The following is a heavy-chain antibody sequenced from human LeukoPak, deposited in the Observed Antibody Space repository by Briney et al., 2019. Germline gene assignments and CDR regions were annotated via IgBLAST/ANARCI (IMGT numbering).Heavy chain of an antibody. D-gene: IGHD2-15*01. V-gene: IGHV4-59*01. CDR1: GGSISSYQ. Sequence: PSETLSLTCTLSGGSISSYQWTWIRQPPGKRLEWIGYIYHGGTTNYNPSLKSRATLSVDMSQNQFSLRLTSVTAADTAIYYCARALLRGGGPTFDNWGQGTLVAVAS. CDR2: IYHGGTT. J-gene: IGHJ4*02. CDR3: ARALLRGGGPTFDN.